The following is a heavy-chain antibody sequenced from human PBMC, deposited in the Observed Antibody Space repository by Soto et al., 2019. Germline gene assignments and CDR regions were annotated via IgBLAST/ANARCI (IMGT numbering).Heavy chain of an antibody. CDR1: GFTVSSSY. D-gene: IGHD6-13*01. V-gene: IGHV3-53*02. Sequence: EVQLVETGGGLIQPGGSLRLSCAASGFTVSSSYMSWVRQAPGKGLEWVSVFYSAGSTYYADSVKGRFTISRDNSKNTLYLRINSLRAEDTAVYYCATRIAATGRYYFDSWGQGTLVTVSS. J-gene: IGHJ4*02. CDR3: ATRIAATGRYYFDS. CDR2: FYSAGST.